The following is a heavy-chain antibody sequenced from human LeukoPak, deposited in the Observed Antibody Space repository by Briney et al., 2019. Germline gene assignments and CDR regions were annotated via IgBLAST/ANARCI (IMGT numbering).Heavy chain of an antibody. J-gene: IGHJ6*02. CDR2: VHYSGST. Sequence: SEALSLTCSVSGDSISNYYCNWIRQPPGKGLEWIGYVHYSGSTNHNPSLKSRVTTSVDTSKNQCSLRLSSVTAADTAIYYCAKAFDYALDVWGQGTTVTVSS. CDR3: AKAFDYALDV. CDR1: GDSISNYY. V-gene: IGHV4-59*12.